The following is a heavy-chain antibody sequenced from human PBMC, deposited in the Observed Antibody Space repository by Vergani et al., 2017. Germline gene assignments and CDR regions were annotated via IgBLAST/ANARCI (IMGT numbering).Heavy chain of an antibody. V-gene: IGHV3-30*18. J-gene: IGHJ5*02. CDR1: GFTFSSYG. CDR2: ISYDGSNK. Sequence: QVQLVESGGGVVQPGRSLRLSCAASGFTFSSYGMHWVRQAPGKGLEWVAVISYDGSNKYYADSVKGRFTISRDNYKNTLYLQMNSLRAEDTAVYYCAKDSPLRRVTVAGPRYNWFDPWGQGTLVTVSS. CDR3: AKDSPLRRVTVAGPRYNWFDP. D-gene: IGHD6-19*01.